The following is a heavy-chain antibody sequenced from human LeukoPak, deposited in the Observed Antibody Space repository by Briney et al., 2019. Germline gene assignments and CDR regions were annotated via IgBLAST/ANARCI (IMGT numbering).Heavy chain of an antibody. D-gene: IGHD3-10*01. J-gene: IGHJ4*02. CDR3: AREGARWFRELPRSDY. CDR2: ISAYNGNT. CDR1: GYTFTSYG. Sequence: ASVKVSCKASGYTFTSYGISWVRQAPGQGLEWMGWISAYNGNTNYAQKLQGRVTMTTDTSTSTAYMELRSLRSDDTAVYYCAREGARWFRELPRSDYWGQGTLVTVSS. V-gene: IGHV1-18*04.